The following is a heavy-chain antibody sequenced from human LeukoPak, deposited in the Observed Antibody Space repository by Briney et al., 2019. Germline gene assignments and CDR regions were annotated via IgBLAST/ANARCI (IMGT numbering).Heavy chain of an antibody. Sequence: KPSETLSLTCTVSGGSISSYYWSWIRQPPGKGLEWIGYIYYSGTTNYNPSLKSRVTISVATSKNQFSLNLSSVTAADTAVYYCARGGGGEYSSGWHDYWGQGTLVTVSS. D-gene: IGHD6-19*01. CDR3: ARGGGGEYSSGWHDY. CDR1: GGSISSYY. J-gene: IGHJ4*02. V-gene: IGHV4-59*01. CDR2: IYYSGTT.